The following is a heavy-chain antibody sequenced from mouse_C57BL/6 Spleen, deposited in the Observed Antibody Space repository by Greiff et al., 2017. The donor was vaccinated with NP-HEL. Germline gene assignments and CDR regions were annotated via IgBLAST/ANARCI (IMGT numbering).Heavy chain of an antibody. D-gene: IGHD1-1*01. J-gene: IGHJ1*03. V-gene: IGHV1-81*01. Sequence: LVESGAELARPGASVKLSCKASGYTFTSYGISWVKQRTGQGLEWIGEIYPRSGNTYYNEKFKGKATLTADKSSSTAYMELRSLTSEDSAVYFCARRGTTVVNWYFDVWGTGTTVTVSS. CDR1: GYTFTSYG. CDR2: IYPRSGNT. CDR3: ARRGTTVVNWYFDV.